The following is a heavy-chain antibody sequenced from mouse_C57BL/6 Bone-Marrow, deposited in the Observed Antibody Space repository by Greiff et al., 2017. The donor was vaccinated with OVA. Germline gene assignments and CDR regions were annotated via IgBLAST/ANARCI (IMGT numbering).Heavy chain of an antibody. CDR3: AREGVITTVVKDAMDY. CDR2: IYPRSGNT. J-gene: IGHJ4*01. Sequence: QVHVKQSGAELARPGASVKLSCKASGYTFTSYGISWVKQRTGQGLEWIGEIYPRSGNTYYNEKFKGKATLTADKSSSTAYMELRSLTSEDSAVYFCAREGVITTVVKDAMDYWGQGTSVTVSS. V-gene: IGHV1-81*01. D-gene: IGHD1-1*01. CDR1: GYTFTSYG.